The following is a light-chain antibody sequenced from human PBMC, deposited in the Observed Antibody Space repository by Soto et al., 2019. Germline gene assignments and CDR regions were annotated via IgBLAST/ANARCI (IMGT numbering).Light chain of an antibody. Sequence: IQLTQSPSSLSASVGDRVTITCRASQGISSYLAWYQQKPGKAPKLLIYAASTLQSGVPSRFSGSGSGTDYTLTISSLQPEDFATYYCQQLNSYPLGYTFGQGTKLEIK. V-gene: IGKV1-9*01. CDR2: AAS. CDR1: QGISSY. J-gene: IGKJ2*01. CDR3: QQLNSYPLGYT.